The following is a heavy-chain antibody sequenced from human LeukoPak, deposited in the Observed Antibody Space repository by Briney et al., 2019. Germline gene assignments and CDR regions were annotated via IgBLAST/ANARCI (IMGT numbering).Heavy chain of an antibody. J-gene: IGHJ3*02. CDR2: INPNSGGT. CDR3: ARFHYDFWSGYVSPGAFDI. Sequence: GASVKVSCKASGYTFTGYYMHWVRQAPGQGLEWMGWINPNSGGTNYAQKFQGRVTMTRDTSISTAYMELSRLRSDDTAVYYCARFHYDFWSGYVSPGAFDIWGQGTMVTVSS. V-gene: IGHV1-2*02. CDR1: GYTFTGYY. D-gene: IGHD3-3*01.